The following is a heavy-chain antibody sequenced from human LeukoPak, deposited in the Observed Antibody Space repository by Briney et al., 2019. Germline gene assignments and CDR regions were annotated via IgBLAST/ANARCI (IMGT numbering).Heavy chain of an antibody. D-gene: IGHD6-13*01. V-gene: IGHV4-31*03. CDR1: GGSISSVGYY. Sequence: SQTLSPTCTVSGGSISSVGYYWSWIRQQPGKGLEWIGYIYYSGSTYYNPSLKSRLAISVDTSKNQFSLKVTSVTAADTAVYYCARGRSAAGNFDYWGQGTLVTVSS. CDR2: IYYSGST. J-gene: IGHJ4*02. CDR3: ARGRSAAGNFDY.